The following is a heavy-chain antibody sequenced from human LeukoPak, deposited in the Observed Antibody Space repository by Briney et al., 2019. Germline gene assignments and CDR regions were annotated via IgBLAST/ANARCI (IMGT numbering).Heavy chain of an antibody. V-gene: IGHV4-34*01. Sequence: SETLSLTCAVYGGSFSGYYWSWIRQPPGKGLEWIGEINHSGSTNYNPSLKSRVTISVDTSKNQFSLKLSSVTAADTAVYYCARVYGSSWRRFSSEYFQHWGQGTLVTVSS. J-gene: IGHJ1*01. CDR3: ARVYGSSWRRFSSEYFQH. CDR2: INHSGST. CDR1: GGSFSGYY. D-gene: IGHD6-13*01.